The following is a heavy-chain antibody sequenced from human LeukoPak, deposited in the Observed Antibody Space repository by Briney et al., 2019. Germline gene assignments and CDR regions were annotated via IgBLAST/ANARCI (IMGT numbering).Heavy chain of an antibody. J-gene: IGHJ4*02. CDR3: ARDGPYSGSSGDFDY. D-gene: IGHD6-6*01. CDR2: IYYSGST. Sequence: KSSETLSLTCTVSGGSISSSSYYWGWIRQPPGKGLEWIGSIYYSGSTYYNPSLKSRVTISVDTSKNQFSLKLNSVTAADTAVYYCARDGPYSGSSGDFDYWGQGSLVTVSS. V-gene: IGHV4-39*07. CDR1: GGSISSSSYY.